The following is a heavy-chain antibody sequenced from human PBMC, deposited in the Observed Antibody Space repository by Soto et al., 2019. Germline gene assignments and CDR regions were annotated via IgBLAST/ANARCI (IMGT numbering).Heavy chain of an antibody. D-gene: IGHD3-3*02. V-gene: IGHV5-51*01. CDR3: ARSPFLECN. J-gene: IGHJ4*02. CDR1: GYSFTSYW. CDR2: IYPGDSDT. Sequence: PGESLKISCKGSGYSFTSYWIGWVRQMPGKGLEWMGIIYPGDSDTRYSPSFQGQVTISADKSISTAYLQMNSLRVEDTAFYYCARSPFLECNWAQGTLVTVSS.